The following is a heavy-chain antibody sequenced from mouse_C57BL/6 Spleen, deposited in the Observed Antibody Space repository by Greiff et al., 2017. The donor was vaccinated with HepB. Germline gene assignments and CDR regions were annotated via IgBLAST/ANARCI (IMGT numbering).Heavy chain of an antibody. D-gene: IGHD4-1*01. Sequence: VKLQESGPGLVAPSQSLSITCTVSGFSLTSYGVHWVRQPPGKGLEWLVVIWSDGSTTYNSALKSRLSISKDNSKSQVFLKMNSLQTDDTAMYYCARHNWDYYAMDYWGQGTSVTVSS. CDR1: GFSLTSYG. V-gene: IGHV2-6-1*01. CDR3: ARHNWDYYAMDY. CDR2: IWSDGST. J-gene: IGHJ4*01.